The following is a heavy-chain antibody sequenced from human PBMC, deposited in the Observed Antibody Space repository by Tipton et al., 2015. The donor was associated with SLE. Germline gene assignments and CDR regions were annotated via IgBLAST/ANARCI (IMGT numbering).Heavy chain of an antibody. Sequence: SLRLSCAASGFTFSDYYMSWIRQAPGKGLECVSHISTSSNYANYADSVKGRFTISRDNAKNSLYLLMNSLRAEDTAVYYCARDGGPNCSGGSCYSTYWGQGTLVAVSS. CDR3: ARDGGPNCSGGSCYSTY. V-gene: IGHV3-11*06. J-gene: IGHJ4*02. CDR2: ISTSSNYA. D-gene: IGHD2-15*01. CDR1: GFTFSDYY.